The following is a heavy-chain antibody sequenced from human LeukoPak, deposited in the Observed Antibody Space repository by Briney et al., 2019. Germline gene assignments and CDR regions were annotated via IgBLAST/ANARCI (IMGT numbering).Heavy chain of an antibody. CDR1: GYTFTSYT. V-gene: IGHV1-3*01. Sequence: ASVKVSCKASGYTFTSYTMHWVRQAPGQRLEWMGWINAGNGNTKYSQKFQGRVTITRDTSASTAYMELSSLRSEDTAVYYCARVVDVNSYGLFDYWGQGTLVTVSS. J-gene: IGHJ4*02. CDR2: INAGNGNT. D-gene: IGHD5-18*01. CDR3: ARVVDVNSYGLFDY.